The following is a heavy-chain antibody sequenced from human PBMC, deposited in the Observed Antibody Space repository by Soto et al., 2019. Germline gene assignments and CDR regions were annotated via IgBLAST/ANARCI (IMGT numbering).Heavy chain of an antibody. CDR3: VRSGDYRSGSYWYFFDY. V-gene: IGHV4-39*01. D-gene: IGHD3-10*01. J-gene: IGHJ4*02. CDR1: GAPISSSSYY. Sequence: PSETLSLTCTVSGAPISSSSYYWVWIRQPPEKGLEWIGNIHYSGITYSKSSLKSRVTISVDMSKNQFSLKVTSVTAADTALYFCVRSGDYRSGSYWYFFDYWGQGALVTVSS. CDR2: IHYSGIT.